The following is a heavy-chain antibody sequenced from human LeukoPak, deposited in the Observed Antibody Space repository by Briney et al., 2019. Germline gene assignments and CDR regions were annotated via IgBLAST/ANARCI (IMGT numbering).Heavy chain of an antibody. CDR3: ATSSSWYWGDQYYFDF. CDR1: GGSISSYY. J-gene: IGHJ4*02. Sequence: SETLSLTCTVSGGSISSYYWSWIRQPPGKGLEWIGYIYYSGSTNYNPSLKSRVTISVDTSKNQFSLKLSSVTAADTAVYYCATSSSWYWGDQYYFDFWGQGTLVTVSS. D-gene: IGHD6-13*01. CDR2: IYYSGST. V-gene: IGHV4-59*01.